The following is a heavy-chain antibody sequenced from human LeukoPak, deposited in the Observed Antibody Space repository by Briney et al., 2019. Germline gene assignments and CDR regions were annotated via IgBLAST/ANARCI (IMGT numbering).Heavy chain of an antibody. Sequence: GGSLRLSCAASGFTFSSYAMSWVRQAPGKGLEWVSAISGSGGSTYYADSVKGRFTISRDNSKNTLYLRMNSLRAEDTAVYYCAKAYYYDSSGYYFDYWGQGTLVTVSS. V-gene: IGHV3-23*01. D-gene: IGHD3-22*01. CDR2: ISGSGGST. CDR3: AKAYYYDSSGYYFDY. CDR1: GFTFSSYA. J-gene: IGHJ4*02.